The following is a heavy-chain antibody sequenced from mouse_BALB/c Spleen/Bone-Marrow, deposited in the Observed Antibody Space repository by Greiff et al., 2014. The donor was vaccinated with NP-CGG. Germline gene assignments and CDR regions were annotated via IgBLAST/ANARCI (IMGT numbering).Heavy chain of an antibody. CDR1: GFNIKDTY. CDR2: IDPANGNT. J-gene: IGHJ4*01. V-gene: IGHV14-3*02. CDR3: ARYGNYCNAMDY. Sequence: VQLQQSGAELVKPGASVKLSCTASGFNIKDTYMHWGKQRPEQGLEWIGRIDPANGNTKYDPKFQGKATITADTSSNTAYLQLSSLTSEDTAVYYCARYGNYCNAMDYWGQGTSVTVSS. D-gene: IGHD2-10*02.